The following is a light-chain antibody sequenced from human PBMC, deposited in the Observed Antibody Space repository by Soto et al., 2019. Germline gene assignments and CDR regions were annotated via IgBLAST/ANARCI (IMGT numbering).Light chain of an antibody. Sequence: QAVVTQGPSLTVSPGGTVTLTCGSSTGPVTSGHYPYWFQQKPGQAPRTLIYDTSNKHSWTPARFSGSLLAGKAALTLSGAQLEDEAEYYCVLSLGGALWVFGGGTKVTVL. CDR3: VLSLGGALWV. CDR1: TGPVTSGHY. CDR2: DTS. J-gene: IGLJ3*02. V-gene: IGLV7-46*01.